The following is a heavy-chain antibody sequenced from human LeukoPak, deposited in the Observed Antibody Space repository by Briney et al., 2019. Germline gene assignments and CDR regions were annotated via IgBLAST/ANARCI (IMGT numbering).Heavy chain of an antibody. V-gene: IGHV3-74*01. CDR1: GLTLRSYW. CDR3: VVANCGGDCSH. CDR2: INSDGSST. D-gene: IGHD2-21*02. Sequence: GGSVRLSCAASGLTLRSYWVYWLRRARGKGLVWVSRINSDGSSTSYADSVKGRFTISRDNAKNTLYLHMNSLRAEDTAVYYCVVANCGGDCSHWGQGTLVTVSS. J-gene: IGHJ4*02.